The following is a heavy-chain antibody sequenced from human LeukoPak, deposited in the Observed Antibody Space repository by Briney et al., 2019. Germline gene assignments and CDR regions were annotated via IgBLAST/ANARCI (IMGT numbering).Heavy chain of an antibody. CDR3: ARDRPYYYDSSGYSAPDF. Sequence: GGSLRLSCAASGFTFDDYGMSWVRQAPGKGLERVSGINWNGGSTGYADAVKGRFTISRDNAKNSLYLQMNSLRAEDTALYYCARDRPYYYDSSGYSAPDFWGQGTLVTASS. CDR1: GFTFDDYG. V-gene: IGHV3-20*04. J-gene: IGHJ4*02. D-gene: IGHD3-22*01. CDR2: INWNGGST.